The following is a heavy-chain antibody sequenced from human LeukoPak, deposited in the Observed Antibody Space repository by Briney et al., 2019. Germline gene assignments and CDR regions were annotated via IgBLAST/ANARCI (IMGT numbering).Heavy chain of an antibody. V-gene: IGHV1-18*01. CDR2: INAYNGDT. D-gene: IGHD3-22*01. CDR3: ARDEGSYYDYFDY. Sequence: ASVKVSCKASGYTFTRYGISGVRQVPGQGLEWMGWINAYNGDTNYAQKLQGRVTMTTDTSTSTAYMELRSLRSDDTAVYYCARDEGSYYDYFDYWGQGTQVTVSS. J-gene: IGHJ4*02. CDR1: GYTFTRYG.